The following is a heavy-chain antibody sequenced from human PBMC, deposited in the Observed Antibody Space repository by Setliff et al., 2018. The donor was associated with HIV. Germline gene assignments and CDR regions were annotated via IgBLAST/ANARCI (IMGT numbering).Heavy chain of an antibody. CDR2: IYYTGRT. J-gene: IGHJ4*02. CDR3: ARGYYSWGY. D-gene: IGHD3-10*01. Sequence: SETLSLTCTVSGGSISSYDYNWGWIRQPPGKGLEWIANIYYTGRTYYNPSLKSRVTISVDTSKNQFSLKLSSVTAADTAVYYCARGYYSWGYWGQGTLVTVSS. V-gene: IGHV4-39*07. CDR1: GGSISSYDYN.